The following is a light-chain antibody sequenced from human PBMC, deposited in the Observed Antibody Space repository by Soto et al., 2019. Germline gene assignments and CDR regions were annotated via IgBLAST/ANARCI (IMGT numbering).Light chain of an antibody. V-gene: IGKV3-15*01. CDR2: SAS. CDR1: QSVSTD. CDR3: QQYNNWPRT. Sequence: EVVMTQSPATLSVSPGERATLSCRASQSVSTDLAWYQQKPGQAPRLLIYSASTRATGIPASFSGSGSGTEFTLTISSLQSEDFAVYYCQQYNNWPRTFGQGTKVDI. J-gene: IGKJ1*01.